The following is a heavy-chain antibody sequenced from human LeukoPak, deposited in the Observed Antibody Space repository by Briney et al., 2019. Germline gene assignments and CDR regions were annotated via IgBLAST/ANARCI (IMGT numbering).Heavy chain of an antibody. CDR1: GYTFTGYY. Sequence: GASVKVSCKASGYTFTGYYMHWVRQAPGQGLEWMGWINPNSGGTNYAQKLQGRVTMTTDTSTSTAYMELRSLRSDDTAVYYCARVGFTGFLEWLFYFDYWGQGTLVTVSS. CDR3: ARVGFTGFLEWLFYFDY. D-gene: IGHD3-3*01. J-gene: IGHJ4*02. V-gene: IGHV1-2*02. CDR2: INPNSGGT.